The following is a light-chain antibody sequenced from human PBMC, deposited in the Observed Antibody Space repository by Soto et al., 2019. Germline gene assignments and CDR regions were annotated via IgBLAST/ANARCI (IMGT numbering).Light chain of an antibody. CDR1: QIITNR. CDR2: DVS. V-gene: IGKV1-5*01. J-gene: IGKJ1*01. CDR3: QQYDSYWT. Sequence: IHRRQSPSTLSASVLYKVTVTFRASQIITNRLSFYQQKPGKAPKLRLYDVSSLESRVPPRFSGSGSGTDFTLTISGLQPDDFATYSCQQYDSYWTFGQGTKVDNK.